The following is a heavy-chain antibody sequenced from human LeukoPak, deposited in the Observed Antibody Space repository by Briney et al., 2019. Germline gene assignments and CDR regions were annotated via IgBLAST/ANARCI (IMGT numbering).Heavy chain of an antibody. J-gene: IGHJ3*02. V-gene: IGHV3-30*04. D-gene: IGHD3-22*01. CDR3: ARDSNYYDSSGYYYESAFDI. CDR1: GFTFSSYA. Sequence: PGGSLRLSCAASGFTFSSYAMHWVRQAPGKGLEWVEVISYDGSNKYYADSVKGRFTISRDNSKNTLYLQMNSLRAEDTAVYYCARDSNYYDSSGYYYESAFDIWGQGTMVTVSS. CDR2: ISYDGSNK.